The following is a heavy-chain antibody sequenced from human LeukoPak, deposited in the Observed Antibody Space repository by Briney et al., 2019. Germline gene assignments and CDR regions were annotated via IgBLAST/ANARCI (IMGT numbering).Heavy chain of an antibody. Sequence: ASVKVSCKASGYTFTSYGISWVRQAPGQGLEWMGWISAYNGNTNYAQKLQGRVTMTTDTSTSTAYMELRSLRSDDTAVYYCARVQEGNYYDSSGYSGYYYYMDVWDKGTTVTVSS. CDR2: ISAYNGNT. V-gene: IGHV1-18*01. CDR1: GYTFTSYG. D-gene: IGHD3-22*01. CDR3: ARVQEGNYYDSSGYSGYYYYMDV. J-gene: IGHJ6*03.